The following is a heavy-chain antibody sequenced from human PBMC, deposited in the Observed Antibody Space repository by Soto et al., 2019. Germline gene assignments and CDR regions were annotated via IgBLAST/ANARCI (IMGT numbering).Heavy chain of an antibody. CDR1: VFTFSDSA. D-gene: IGHD6-19*01. CDR3: ARVGIAVAGTIFHFDY. Sequence: VRPLRLSYAASVFTFSDSAMHWVRQASRKGLEGVGRIGSKANSYATTYGGSVKGRFPFSRDDSKHTGYLQMNSLRAEDTAVYSCARVGIAVAGTIFHFDYWGQGALDTVSX. J-gene: IGHJ4*02. V-gene: IGHV3-73*01. CDR2: IGSKANSYAT.